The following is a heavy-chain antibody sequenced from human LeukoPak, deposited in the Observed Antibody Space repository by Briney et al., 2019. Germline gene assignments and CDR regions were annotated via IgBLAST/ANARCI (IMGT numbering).Heavy chain of an antibody. D-gene: IGHD7-27*01. Sequence: SETLSLTCTVSGGSISTYYWSWIRQPPGKGLEWIGYIYYSGNTNYNPSLKSRVTISVDTSKNQFSLKLSSVNAADTAVYYCARANFNWGVDYWGQGTLVTVSS. CDR1: GGSISTYY. CDR2: IYYSGNT. J-gene: IGHJ4*02. CDR3: ARANFNWGVDY. V-gene: IGHV4-59*01.